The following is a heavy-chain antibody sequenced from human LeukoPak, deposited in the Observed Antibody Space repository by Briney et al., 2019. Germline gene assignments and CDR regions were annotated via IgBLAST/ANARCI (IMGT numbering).Heavy chain of an antibody. V-gene: IGHV3-48*01. CDR1: GVSFNTCA. CDR2: ISSTSCTI. CDR3: PKELYVGGFVSRFDP. Sequence: GSRRLACAACGVSFNTCALYSVRQAPGNGLEWVSYISSTSCTIYYADSVQGRFTISRDNSKNTLYLQMNSLRAEDTAVYYCPKELYVGGFVSRFDPWGQGTLVTVSS. J-gene: IGHJ5*02. D-gene: IGHD1-26*01.